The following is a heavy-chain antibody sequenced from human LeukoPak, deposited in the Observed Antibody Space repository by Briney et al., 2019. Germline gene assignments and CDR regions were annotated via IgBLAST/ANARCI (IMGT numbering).Heavy chain of an antibody. J-gene: IGHJ4*02. Sequence: PSETLSLTCTVSGGSLSNNYYLWAWIRQPPGKGREWVVYISHRATTYYNPSLSGRVTMSVDTSKNQFSLKLSSVTAADTAVYYCARSWGFLESKHRARAFDYWGQGTLVTVSS. D-gene: IGHD3-3*01. V-gene: IGHV4-39*07. CDR3: ARSWGFLESKHRARAFDY. CDR2: ISHRATT. CDR1: GGSLSNNYYL.